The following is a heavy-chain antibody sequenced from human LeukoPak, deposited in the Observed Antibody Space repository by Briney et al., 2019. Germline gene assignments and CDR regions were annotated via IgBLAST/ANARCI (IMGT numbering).Heavy chain of an antibody. Sequence: PSETLSPTCTVSGGSISSYYWSWIRQPPGKGLEWIGYIYYSGSTNYNPSLKSRVTMSVDTSKNQFSLKLSSVTAADTAVYYCAREETYYDFWSGSEGYYFDYWGQGTLVTVSS. CDR3: AREETYYDFWSGSEGYYFDY. V-gene: IGHV4-59*12. J-gene: IGHJ4*02. CDR1: GGSISSYY. D-gene: IGHD3-3*01. CDR2: IYYSGST.